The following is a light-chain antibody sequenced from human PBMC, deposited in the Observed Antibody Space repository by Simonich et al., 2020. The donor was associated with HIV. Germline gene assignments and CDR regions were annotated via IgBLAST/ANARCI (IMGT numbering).Light chain of an antibody. CDR1: SSDVGIYTL. V-gene: IGLV2-14*02. Sequence: QSALTQPASVSGSPGQSITISCTGTSSDVGIYTLVSWYQQHPGKAPKLMVYEGTKGPSGVSNRFSGSKSGYSASLTISGLQAEDEADYYCSSYTSGNTWVFGGGTKLTVL. CDR2: EGT. CDR3: SSYTSGNTWV. J-gene: IGLJ3*02.